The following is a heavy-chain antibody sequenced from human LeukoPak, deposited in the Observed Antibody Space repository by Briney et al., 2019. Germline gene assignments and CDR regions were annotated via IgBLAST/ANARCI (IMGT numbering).Heavy chain of an antibody. V-gene: IGHV4-39*01. Sequence: PSETLSLTCTVSGGSISSSSYYWGWIRQPPGKGLEWIGSIYYSGSTYYNPSLKSRVTISVDTSKNQFSLKLSSVTAADTAVYYCARWAAYDAFDIWGQGTMVTVSS. CDR3: ARWAAYDAFDI. CDR1: GGSISSSSYY. D-gene: IGHD2-15*01. CDR2: IYYSGST. J-gene: IGHJ3*02.